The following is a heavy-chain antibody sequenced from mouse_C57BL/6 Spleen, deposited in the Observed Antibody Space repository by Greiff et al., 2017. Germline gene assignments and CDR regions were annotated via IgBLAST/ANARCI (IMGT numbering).Heavy chain of an antibody. CDR2: INPNNGGT. Sequence: EVQLQQSGPELVKPGASVKMSCKASGYTFTDYNMHWVKQSHGKSLEWIGYINPNNGGTSYNQKFKGKATLTVNKSSSTAYMELRSLTSEDSAVYYCARPITTVPYFDYWGQGTTLTVSS. D-gene: IGHD1-1*01. CDR1: GYTFTDYN. V-gene: IGHV1-22*01. J-gene: IGHJ2*01. CDR3: ARPITTVPYFDY.